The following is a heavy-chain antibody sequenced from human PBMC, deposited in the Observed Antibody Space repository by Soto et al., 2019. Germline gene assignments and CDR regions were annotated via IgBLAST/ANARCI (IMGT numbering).Heavy chain of an antibody. CDR1: GYTFTSYG. V-gene: IGHV1-18*01. CDR3: ARAFDILTVSPFYFDY. CDR2: INAYNDNT. D-gene: IGHD3-9*01. J-gene: IGHJ4*02. Sequence: ASVKVSCKXSGYTFTSYGISWVRQAPGQGSEWMGWINAYNDNTNYEQKLQGRVTMTTYTSTSTVYMELRSLRSDDTALYYCARAFDILTVSPFYFDYWGQGTLVTVSS.